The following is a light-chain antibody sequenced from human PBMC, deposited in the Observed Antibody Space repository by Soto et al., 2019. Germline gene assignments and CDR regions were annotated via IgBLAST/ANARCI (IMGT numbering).Light chain of an antibody. CDR1: SRDVDAYNL. V-gene: IGLV2-14*01. J-gene: IGLJ2*01. Sequence: QSALTQPASVSGSPGQSITISCSGTSRDVDAYNLVSWYQQFPGKGPKLLIYEVRHRPSGVSYRFSGSKSGNTASLTISSLLPEDEAVYFCSSFSSRNALVFGGGTKVTVL. CDR3: SSFSSRNALV. CDR2: EVR.